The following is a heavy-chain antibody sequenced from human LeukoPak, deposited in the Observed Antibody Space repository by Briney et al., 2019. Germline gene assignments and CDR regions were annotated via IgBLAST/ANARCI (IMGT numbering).Heavy chain of an antibody. J-gene: IGHJ4*02. D-gene: IGHD3-3*02. Sequence: GGSLRPSCAASGFIFDDHGMHWVRQAPGKGLEWVAFIRYDGSNKYYADSVKGRFTISRDNSKNTLFLQMNSLRAEDTAVYYCATLVLAAKFDYWGQGTLVTVSS. CDR3: ATLVLAAKFDY. CDR2: IRYDGSNK. V-gene: IGHV3-30*02. CDR1: GFIFDDHG.